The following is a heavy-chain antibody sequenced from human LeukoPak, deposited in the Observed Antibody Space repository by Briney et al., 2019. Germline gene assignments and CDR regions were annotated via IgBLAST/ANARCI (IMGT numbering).Heavy chain of an antibody. V-gene: IGHV1-2*02. CDR2: INPNSGGT. J-gene: IGHJ3*02. D-gene: IGHD2-15*01. Sequence: ASVKVSCKASGGTFSSYAISWVRQAPGQGLEWMGWINPNSGGTNYAQKFQGRVTMTRDTSISTAYMELSRLRSDDTAVYYCARDPVHGYCSGGSCPGGIWGQGTMVTVSS. CDR1: GGTFSSYA. CDR3: ARDPVHGYCSGGSCPGGI.